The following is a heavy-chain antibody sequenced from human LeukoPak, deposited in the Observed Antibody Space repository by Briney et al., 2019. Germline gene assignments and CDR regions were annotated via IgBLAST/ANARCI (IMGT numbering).Heavy chain of an antibody. V-gene: IGHV3-43*01. CDR2: VSWDGTP. J-gene: IGHJ4*02. CDR3: AKDLTYESSGTVIDN. Sequence: EPGGSLRLSCAASGLIFDDYTMHWVRQGPGKTLEWVALVSWDGTPYYADSVKGRFTISRDSSKNALYLEMDSLRTDDTAFYYCAKDLTYESSGTVIDNWGQGTLVTVPS. CDR1: GLIFDDYT. D-gene: IGHD3-22*01.